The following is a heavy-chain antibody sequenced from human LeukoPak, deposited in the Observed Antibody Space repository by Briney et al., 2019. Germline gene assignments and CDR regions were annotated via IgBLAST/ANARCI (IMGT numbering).Heavy chain of an antibody. J-gene: IGHJ4*02. Sequence: GGSLRLSCAASGFTFSTYGINWVRQAPGKGLEWVSYISPSSSTIYYADSVKGRFTISRDNAKNSLSLQMNSLRDEDTAVYYCARDLLKAAITFDYWGQGTLVTVSS. D-gene: IGHD5-12*01. CDR2: ISPSSSTI. CDR3: ARDLLKAAITFDY. CDR1: GFTFSTYG. V-gene: IGHV3-48*02.